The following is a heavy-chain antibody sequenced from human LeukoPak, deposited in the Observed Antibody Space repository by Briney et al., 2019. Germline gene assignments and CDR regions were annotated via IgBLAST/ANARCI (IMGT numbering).Heavy chain of an antibody. V-gene: IGHV3-7*01. CDR2: IKQDGSEK. Sequence: GGSLRLSCAASGFTFSSYWMSWVRQAPGKGLEWVANIKQDGSEKYYVDSVKGRFTISRDNAKNSLYLQMNSLRAEDTAVYYCARDQLKAASYYYDSSGSAFDIWGQGTMVTVSS. J-gene: IGHJ3*02. D-gene: IGHD3-22*01. CDR3: ARDQLKAASYYYDSSGSAFDI. CDR1: GFTFSSYW.